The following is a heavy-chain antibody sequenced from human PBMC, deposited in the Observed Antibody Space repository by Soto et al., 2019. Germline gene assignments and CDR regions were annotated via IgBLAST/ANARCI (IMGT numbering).Heavy chain of an antibody. CDR1: GGSISNYY. D-gene: IGHD3-16*01. CDR2: MYYNGNI. J-gene: IGHJ5*02. CDR3: ASGGNWFDP. Sequence: KASETLSLTCNVSGGSISNYYWTWVRQSPEKGLEWIGYMYYNGNINYNPSLKSRVTISIDTSKNQFSLTLKSVTAADTAVYYCASGGNWFDPWGQGGLVTVSS. V-gene: IGHV4-59*01.